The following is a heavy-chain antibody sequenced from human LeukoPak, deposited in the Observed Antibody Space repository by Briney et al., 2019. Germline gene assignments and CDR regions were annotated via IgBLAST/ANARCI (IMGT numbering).Heavy chain of an antibody. V-gene: IGHV1-69-2*01. CDR3: ATGNSGSYSFDY. J-gene: IGHJ4*02. D-gene: IGHD1-26*01. Sequence: ASVKISCKVSGYTLTDYYMHWVQQAPGKGLEWVGLVDPEDGETIYAENFQGRVTITADTSTDTAYMEISSLKSEDTAVDFFATGNSGSYSFDYWRQGTLVTVST. CDR2: VDPEDGET. CDR1: GYTLTDYY.